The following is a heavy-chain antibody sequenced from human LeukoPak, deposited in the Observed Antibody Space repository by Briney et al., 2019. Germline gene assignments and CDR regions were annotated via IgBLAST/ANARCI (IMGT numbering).Heavy chain of an antibody. D-gene: IGHD1-26*01. J-gene: IGHJ4*02. CDR3: AKDPDIVGATTPDY. CDR1: GFTFSSYA. CDR2: ISGSGGST. Sequence: GGPLRLSCAASGFTFSSYAMSWVRHAPGKGLEWVLAISGSGGSTYYADSVKGRFTISRDNSKNTLYLQMNSLRAEDTAVYYCAKDPDIVGATTPDYWGQGTLVTVSS. V-gene: IGHV3-23*01.